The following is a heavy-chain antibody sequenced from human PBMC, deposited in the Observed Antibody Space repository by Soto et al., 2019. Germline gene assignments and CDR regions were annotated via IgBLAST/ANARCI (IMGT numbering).Heavy chain of an antibody. CDR3: AHRVLRTVFGLVTTTAIYFDF. Sequence: QITLNESGPTVVRPTETLTLTCRFSGFSLTTSGVGVGWIRQSPGKAPEWLALIYWDDDKSYSASLKRRLTITKDTSKNQVVLTVSDLDPTDTATYYCAHRVLRTVFGLVTTTAIYFDFWGQGTPVAVSS. CDR1: GFSLTTSGVG. CDR2: IYWDDDK. D-gene: IGHD3-3*01. V-gene: IGHV2-5*02. J-gene: IGHJ4*02.